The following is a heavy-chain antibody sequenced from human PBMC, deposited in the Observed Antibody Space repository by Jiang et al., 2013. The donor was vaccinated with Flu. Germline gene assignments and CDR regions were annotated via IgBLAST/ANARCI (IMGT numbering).Heavy chain of an antibody. Sequence: QSGSELKKPGASVKVSCKASGYSFTSYALNWVRQAPGQGLEWMGWINTNTGSPTYAQGFTGRLVFSLDTSVNTAYLQISNLKAEDTVVYYCARVVLVARYYYGVDVWGQGTTVTVSS. CDR3: ARVVLVARYYYGVDV. CDR1: GYSFTSYA. CDR2: INTNTGSP. J-gene: IGHJ6*02. D-gene: IGHD2-8*02. V-gene: IGHV7-4-1*02.